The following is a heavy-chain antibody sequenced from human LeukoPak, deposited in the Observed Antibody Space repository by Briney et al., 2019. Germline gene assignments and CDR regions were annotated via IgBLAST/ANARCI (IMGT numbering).Heavy chain of an antibody. D-gene: IGHD3/OR15-3a*01. CDR3: ARGHGRGLGDWSDP. J-gene: IGHJ5*02. Sequence: GRSLRLSCAASGFTFSSYGMHWVRQAPGKGLEWVAVIWYDGSNKYYADSVKGRFTISRDNSKNTLYLQMNSLRAEDTAVYYCARGHGRGLGDWSDPWGQGTLVTVSS. CDR2: IWYDGSNK. V-gene: IGHV3-33*01. CDR1: GFTFSSYG.